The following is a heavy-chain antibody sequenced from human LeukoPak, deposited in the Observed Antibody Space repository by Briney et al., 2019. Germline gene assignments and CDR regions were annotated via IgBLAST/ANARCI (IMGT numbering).Heavy chain of an antibody. CDR3: ARRRCSSTSCYRQKYYFDY. CDR2: INHSGST. CDR1: GGSFSGYY. V-gene: IGHV4-34*01. Sequence: PSETLSLTCAVYGGSFSGYYWSWIRQPPGKGLEWIGEINHSGSTNYNPSLKSRVTISVDTSKNQFSLKLSSVTAADTAVYYCARRRCSSTSCYRQKYYFDYWGQGTLVTVSS. J-gene: IGHJ4*02. D-gene: IGHD2-2*02.